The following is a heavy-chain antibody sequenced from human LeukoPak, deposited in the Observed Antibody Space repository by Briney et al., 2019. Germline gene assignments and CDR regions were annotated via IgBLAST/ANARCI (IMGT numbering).Heavy chain of an antibody. V-gene: IGHV4-34*01. J-gene: IGHJ3*02. CDR1: GGSFSGYY. CDR3: ARERKDYYDSSGYYRNAFDI. CDR2: INHSGST. Sequence: SETLSLTCAVYGGSFSGYYWSWIRQPPGKGLERIGEINHSGSTNYNPSLKSRVTISVDTSKNQFSLKLSSVTAADTAVYYCARERKDYYDSSGYYRNAFDIWGQGTMVTVSS. D-gene: IGHD3-22*01.